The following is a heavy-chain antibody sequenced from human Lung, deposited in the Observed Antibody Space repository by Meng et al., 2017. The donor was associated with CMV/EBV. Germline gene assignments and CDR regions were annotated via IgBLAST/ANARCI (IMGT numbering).Heavy chain of an antibody. V-gene: IGHV3-30-3*01. Sequence: FNSYAMHWVRQAPAEGLEWVAVISFDGSNKSYLDSLKGRFTISRDNSKNTLSLQINSLRAEDTAVYYCVTAFYYGSGRSWGGAYFDYWGQGTLVTVS. D-gene: IGHD3-10*01. J-gene: IGHJ4*02. CDR1: FNSYA. CDR2: ISFDGSNK. CDR3: VTAFYYGSGRSWGGAYFDY.